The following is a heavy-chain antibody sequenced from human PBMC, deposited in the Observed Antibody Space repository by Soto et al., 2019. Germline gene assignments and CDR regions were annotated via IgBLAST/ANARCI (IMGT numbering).Heavy chain of an antibody. CDR1: GGSISNSSYY. Sequence: SETLSLTCTVSGGSISNSSYYWGWIRQPPGKGLEWIGSIYYSGSTYYNPSLKSRVTISVDTSKHQFSLKLSSVTAADTAVYYCARHTPAISISDHWGQGTLVTVSS. CDR3: ARHTPAISISDH. J-gene: IGHJ4*02. D-gene: IGHD2-15*01. V-gene: IGHV4-39*01. CDR2: IYYSGST.